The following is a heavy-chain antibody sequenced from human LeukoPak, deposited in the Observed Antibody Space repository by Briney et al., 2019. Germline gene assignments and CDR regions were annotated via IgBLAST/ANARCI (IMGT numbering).Heavy chain of an antibody. CDR1: GFTFSSYE. V-gene: IGHV3-48*03. CDR3: ARESIAAAGIDYYYGMDV. D-gene: IGHD6-13*01. CDR2: ISSSGSTI. Sequence: QSGGSLRLSCAASGFTFSSYEMNWVRQAPGKGLEWVSYISSSGSTIYYADSVKGRFTISRDNAKNSLYLQMNSLRAEDTAVYYCARESIAAAGIDYYYGMDVWGQGTTATVSS. J-gene: IGHJ6*02.